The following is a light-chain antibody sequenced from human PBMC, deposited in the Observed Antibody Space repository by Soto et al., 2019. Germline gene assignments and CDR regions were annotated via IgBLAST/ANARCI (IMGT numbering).Light chain of an antibody. CDR3: QSYDSSLSGWL. CDR1: SSNIGAGYN. J-gene: IGLJ3*02. V-gene: IGLV1-40*01. CDR2: GDS. Sequence: QSVLTQPPSVSGAPGQRVTISCTGSSSNIGAGYNGHWYQQVPGTAPKLLIYGDSNRPSGVPDRFSGSKSGTSASLAITGLQAEDEADYYCQSYDSSLSGWLFGGGTKLTVL.